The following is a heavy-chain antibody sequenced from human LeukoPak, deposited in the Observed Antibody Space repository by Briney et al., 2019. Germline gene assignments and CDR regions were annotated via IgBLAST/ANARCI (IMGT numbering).Heavy chain of an antibody. V-gene: IGHV3-23*01. CDR1: GFTFSSYA. CDR3: AKGEDLYYYYYMDV. Sequence: GGSLRLSCAASGFTFSSYAMSWVRQAPGKGLEWVSAISGSGGSTYYADSVKGRFTISRDNSKNTLYLQMNSLRAEDTAVYYCAKGEDLYYYYYMDVWGKGTTVTVSS. CDR2: ISGSGGST. J-gene: IGHJ6*03. D-gene: IGHD1-26*01.